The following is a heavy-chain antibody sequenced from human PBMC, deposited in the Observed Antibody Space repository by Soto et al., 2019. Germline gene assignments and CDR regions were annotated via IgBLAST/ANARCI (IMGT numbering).Heavy chain of an antibody. V-gene: IGHV4-31*03. Sequence: PSETLSLTCTVSGGSISSGGYHWSWIRQHPGKGLEWIGYIDYSGSIYYNPSLKSRVTIAVDTSNNQISLKLSSVTAADTAVYYCAREAQVDISSWFYFDYWVQGAMVTVSS. CDR1: GGSISSGGYH. D-gene: IGHD6-13*01. CDR3: AREAQVDISSWFYFDY. CDR2: IDYSGSI. J-gene: IGHJ4*01.